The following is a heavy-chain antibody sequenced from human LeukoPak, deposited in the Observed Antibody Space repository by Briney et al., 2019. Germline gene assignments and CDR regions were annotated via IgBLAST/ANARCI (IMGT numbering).Heavy chain of an antibody. CDR2: IYSGGST. CDR1: GFTVSSNY. CDR3: ARANDYGDFPRED. Sequence: GGSLRLSCAASGFTVSSNYMSWVRQAPGKGLEWVSVIYSGGSTYYADSVKGRFTISGDNSKNTLYLRMNSLRAEDTAVYYCARANDYGDFPREDWGQGTLVTVSS. J-gene: IGHJ4*02. D-gene: IGHD4-17*01. V-gene: IGHV3-66*01.